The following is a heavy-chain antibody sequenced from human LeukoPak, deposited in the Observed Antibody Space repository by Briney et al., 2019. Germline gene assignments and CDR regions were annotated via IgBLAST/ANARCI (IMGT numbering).Heavy chain of an antibody. V-gene: IGHV1-8*03. CDR2: MNPNSGNT. CDR1: GYTFTSYD. Sequence: ASVKVSCKASGYTFTSYDINWVRQATGQGLEWMGWMNPNSGNTGYAQKFQGRVTITRNTSISTAHMELSSLRSEDTAVYYCAARGDPDAFDIWGQGTMVTVSS. J-gene: IGHJ3*02. CDR3: AARGDPDAFDI. D-gene: IGHD3-10*01.